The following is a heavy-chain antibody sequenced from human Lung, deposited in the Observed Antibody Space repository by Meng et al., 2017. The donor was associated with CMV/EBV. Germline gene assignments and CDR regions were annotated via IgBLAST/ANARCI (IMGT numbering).Heavy chain of an antibody. Sequence: SCAASGFTFIDYYMGWIRQAPGKGLEWVSYISGSGSTVYYADSVKGRFTISRDNAKNSLYLQMNSLRAEDTAVYYCARLYRGVDYWGQGTLVTVSS. CDR1: GFTFIDYY. V-gene: IGHV3-11*01. J-gene: IGHJ4*02. CDR3: ARLYRGVDY. D-gene: IGHD3-10*01. CDR2: ISGSGSTV.